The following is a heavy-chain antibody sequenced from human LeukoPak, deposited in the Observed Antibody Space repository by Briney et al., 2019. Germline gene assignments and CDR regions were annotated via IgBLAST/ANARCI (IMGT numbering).Heavy chain of an antibody. CDR2: ISYDGSNK. D-gene: IGHD3-22*01. J-gene: IGHJ4*02. CDR1: GFTFSSYA. V-gene: IGHV3-30-3*01. CDR3: ARDRSRGVVVITPGHY. Sequence: PGGSLRLSCAASGFTFSSYATHWVRQAPGKGLEWVAVISYDGSNKYYADSVKGRFTISRDNSKNTLYLQMNSLRAEDTAVYYCARDRSRGVVVITPGHYWGQGTLVTVSS.